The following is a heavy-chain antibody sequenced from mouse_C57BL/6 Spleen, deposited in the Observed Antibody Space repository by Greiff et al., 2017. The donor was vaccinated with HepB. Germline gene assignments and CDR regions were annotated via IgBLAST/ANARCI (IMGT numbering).Heavy chain of an antibody. CDR1: GFTFSDFY. J-gene: IGHJ1*03. Sequence: EVKLVESGGGLVQSGRSLRLSCATSGFTFSDFYMEWVRQAPGKGLEWIAASRNKANDYTTEYSASMKGRFIVSRDTSQSILYLQMNALRAEDTAIYYCARDAQYYSVGYFDVWGTGTTVTVSS. V-gene: IGHV7-1*01. CDR2: SRNKANDYTT. CDR3: ARDAQYYSVGYFDV. D-gene: IGHD1-1*01.